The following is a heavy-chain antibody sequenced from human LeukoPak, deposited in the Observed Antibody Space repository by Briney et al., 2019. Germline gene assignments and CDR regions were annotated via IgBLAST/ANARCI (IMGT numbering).Heavy chain of an antibody. CDR1: GYTFTSYG. CDR3: ARAYYDSSGPLYYFDY. J-gene: IGHJ4*02. D-gene: IGHD3-22*01. CDR2: ISAYNGNT. Sequence: ASVKVSCKASGYTFTSYGISWVRQAPGQGLEWMGWISAYNGNTNYAQKLQGRVTMTTDTSTSTAYMELRSLRSDDTAAYYCARAYYDSSGPLYYFDYWGQGTLVTVSS. V-gene: IGHV1-18*01.